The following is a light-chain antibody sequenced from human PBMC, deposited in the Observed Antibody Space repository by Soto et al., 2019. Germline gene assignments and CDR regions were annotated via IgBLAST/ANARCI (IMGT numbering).Light chain of an antibody. Sequence: EILLTQSPGTLSLSPGERATLSCRASQNIRSSYFSWFQQKPGQAPRLLIYDASTRATGIPDRFSGSGSGTDLTLTISSLQAEDFAVYYCQQYASSPWTLGQGTKVDIK. CDR3: QQYASSPWT. CDR1: QNIRSSY. J-gene: IGKJ1*01. CDR2: DAS. V-gene: IGKV3-20*01.